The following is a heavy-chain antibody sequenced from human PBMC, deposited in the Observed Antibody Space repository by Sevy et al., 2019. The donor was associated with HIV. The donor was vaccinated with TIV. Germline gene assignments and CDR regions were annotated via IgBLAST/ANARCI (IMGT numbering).Heavy chain of an antibody. J-gene: IGHJ6*02. CDR2: IIPIFGTA. CDR3: ARPYDFWSGSISFGGYYYGMDV. CDR1: GGTFSSYA. V-gene: IGHV1-69*13. Sequence: ASVKVSCKASGGTFSSYAISWVRQAPGQGLEWMGGIIPIFGTANYAQKFQGRVTITADESTSTAYMELSSPRSEDTAVYYCARPYDFWSGSISFGGYYYGMDVWGQGTTVTVSS. D-gene: IGHD3-3*01.